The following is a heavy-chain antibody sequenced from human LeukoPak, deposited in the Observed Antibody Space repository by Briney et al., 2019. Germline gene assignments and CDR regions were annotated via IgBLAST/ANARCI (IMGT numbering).Heavy chain of an antibody. CDR2: IYTSGST. Sequence: SETLSLTCNASGGXISSYYCSWIRQPAGKGLEWIGRIYTSGSTNYNPSLKSRVTMSVDTSKNQFSLKLSSVTAADTAVYYCARGAYDSSGYYFMDYWGQGTLVTVSS. V-gene: IGHV4-4*07. D-gene: IGHD3-22*01. CDR3: ARGAYDSSGYYFMDY. CDR1: GGXISSYY. J-gene: IGHJ4*02.